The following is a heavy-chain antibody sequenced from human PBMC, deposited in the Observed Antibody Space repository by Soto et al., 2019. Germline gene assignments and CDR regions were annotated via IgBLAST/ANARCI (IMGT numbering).Heavy chain of an antibody. D-gene: IGHD6-13*01. J-gene: IGHJ4*02. CDR2: ISGSGDST. CDR1: GFTFSSYA. Sequence: PGGSLRLSCAASGFTFSSYAMNWVRQAPGKGLEWVSVISGSGDSTYYADSVKGRFTISRDNSKNTLYLQMNSLRTEDTAVYYCARRGPGTYFDYWGQGXLVTVSS. CDR3: ARRGPGTYFDY. V-gene: IGHV3-23*01.